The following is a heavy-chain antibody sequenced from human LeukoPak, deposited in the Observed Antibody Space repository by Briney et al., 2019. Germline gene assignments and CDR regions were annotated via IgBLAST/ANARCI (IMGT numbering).Heavy chain of an antibody. Sequence: SETLSLTCTVSGGSISSYYWSWIRQPPGQGLEWIGYISYSGTTNYNPSLKSRVTISVDTSKNQFSLNLTSVTATDTAVYYCARSGGKYGPLGYWSQRTLVTVSS. CDR1: GGSISSYY. J-gene: IGHJ4*02. CDR3: ARSGGKYGPLGY. D-gene: IGHD3-16*01. V-gene: IGHV4-59*01. CDR2: ISYSGTT.